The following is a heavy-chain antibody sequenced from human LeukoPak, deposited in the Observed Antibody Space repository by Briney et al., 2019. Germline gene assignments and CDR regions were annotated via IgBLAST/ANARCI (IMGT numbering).Heavy chain of an antibody. CDR1: GGSISSYY. D-gene: IGHD2-2*01. V-gene: IGHV4-4*07. CDR3: ARDPAFYCSSTSCIYDAFDI. CDR2: IYTSGST. Sequence: PSETLSLTCTVSGGSISSYYWSWIRQPAGKGLEWIGRIYTSGSTNYNPSLKSRVTMSVDTSKNQFSLKLSSVTAADTAVYYCARDPAFYCSSTSCIYDAFDIWGQGTMVTVSS. J-gene: IGHJ3*02.